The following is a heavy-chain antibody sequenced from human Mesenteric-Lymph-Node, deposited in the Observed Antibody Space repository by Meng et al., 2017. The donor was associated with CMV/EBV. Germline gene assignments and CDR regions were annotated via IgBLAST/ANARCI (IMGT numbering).Heavy chain of an antibody. CDR3: ARAVRYDILTGYYTYYFDY. J-gene: IGHJ4*02. CDR1: SFVGSS. Sequence: SFVGSSCTWSRPPPGEALAWIGEIHHSGSTIYTPSLESRVTISVDTSKTHFSLKLSSVTAADTAVYYCARAVRYDILTGYYTYYFDYWGQGTLVTVSS. V-gene: IGHV4-34*01. D-gene: IGHD3-9*01. CDR2: IHHSGST.